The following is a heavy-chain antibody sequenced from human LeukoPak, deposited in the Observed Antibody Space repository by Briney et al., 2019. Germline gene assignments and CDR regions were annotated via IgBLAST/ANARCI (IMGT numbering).Heavy chain of an antibody. Sequence: PSETLSLTCAVYGGSFSGYYWSWIRQPPGKGLEWIVEINHSGSTNYNPSLKSRVTISVDTSKNQFSLKLSSVTAADTAVYYCARGGQWLVRWNWFDPWGQGTLVTVSS. D-gene: IGHD6-19*01. CDR3: ARGGQWLVRWNWFDP. J-gene: IGHJ5*02. CDR1: GGSFSGYY. V-gene: IGHV4-34*01. CDR2: INHSGST.